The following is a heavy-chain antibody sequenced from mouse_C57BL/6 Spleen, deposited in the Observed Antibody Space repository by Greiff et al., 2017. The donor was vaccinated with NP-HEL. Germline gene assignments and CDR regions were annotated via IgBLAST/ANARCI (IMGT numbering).Heavy chain of an antibody. CDR1: GYTFTSYW. V-gene: IGHV1-53*01. D-gene: IGHD2-3*01. Sequence: QVQLKQPGTELVKPGASVKLSCKASGYTFTSYWMHWVKQRPGQGLEWIGNINPSNGGTNYNEKFKSKATLTVDKSSSTAYMQLSSLTSEDSAVYYCARGGIYDGYYGWYFDVWGTGTTVTVSS. J-gene: IGHJ1*03. CDR2: INPSNGGT. CDR3: ARGGIYDGYYGWYFDV.